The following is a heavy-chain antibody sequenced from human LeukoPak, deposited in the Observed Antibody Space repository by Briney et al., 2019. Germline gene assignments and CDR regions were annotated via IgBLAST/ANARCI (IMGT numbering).Heavy chain of an antibody. CDR1: GGSISSYY. CDR3: ARYSSSFGLGYYFDY. Sequence: PSETLSLTCTVSGGSISSYYWSWIRQPAGKGLEWIGRIYTSGSTSYNPSLKSRVTISVDTSKNQFSLKLSSVTAADTAVYYCARYSSSFGLGYYFDYWGQGTLVTVSP. J-gene: IGHJ4*02. CDR2: IYTSGST. V-gene: IGHV4-4*07. D-gene: IGHD6-6*01.